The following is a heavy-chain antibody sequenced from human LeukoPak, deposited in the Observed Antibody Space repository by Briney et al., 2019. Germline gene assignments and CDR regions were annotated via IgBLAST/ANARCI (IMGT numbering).Heavy chain of an antibody. V-gene: IGHV4-34*01. CDR2: INHSGST. CDR1: GGSFSGYY. CDR3: ARENLEGYFDY. Sequence: SETLSLTCAVYGGSFSGYYWSWIRQPPGKGLEWIGEINHSGSTNYNTSLKTRVTISVDTSKNQFSLKLSSVTAADTAVYYCARENLEGYFDYWGQGTLVTVSS. J-gene: IGHJ4*02. D-gene: IGHD5-24*01.